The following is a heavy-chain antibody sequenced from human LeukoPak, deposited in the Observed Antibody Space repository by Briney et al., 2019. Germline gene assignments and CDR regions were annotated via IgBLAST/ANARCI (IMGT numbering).Heavy chain of an antibody. CDR2: IYYSGST. Sequence: PSETLSLTCTVSGGSISSYYWSWIRQPPGKGLEWIGSIYYSGSTYYNPSLKSRVTISVDTSKNQFSLKLSSVTAADTAVYYCARRGYSYGYHYMDVWGKGTTVTVSS. V-gene: IGHV4-59*05. CDR3: ARRGYSYGYHYMDV. J-gene: IGHJ6*03. D-gene: IGHD5-18*01. CDR1: GGSISSYY.